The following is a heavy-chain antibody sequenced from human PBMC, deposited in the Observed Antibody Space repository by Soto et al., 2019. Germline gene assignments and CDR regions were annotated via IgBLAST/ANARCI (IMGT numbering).Heavy chain of an antibody. CDR3: ANRDTSMVTRYYYGMDV. CDR2: ISGSGGNT. Sequence: PGGSLRLSCAASGFTFNSYAMSWVRQAPGKGLEWVSAISGSGGNTYYADSVKGRFTISRDNSKNTLYLQMNSLRAEDTAVYYCANRDTSMVTRYYYGMDVWGQGTTVTVSS. V-gene: IGHV3-23*01. D-gene: IGHD5-18*01. CDR1: GFTFNSYA. J-gene: IGHJ6*02.